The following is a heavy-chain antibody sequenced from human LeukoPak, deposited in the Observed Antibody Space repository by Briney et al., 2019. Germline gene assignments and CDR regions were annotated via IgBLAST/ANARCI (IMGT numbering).Heavy chain of an antibody. Sequence: SETLSLTCAVSGGSISSGGYSWSWIRQPPGKGLEWIGYIYHSGSTYHNPSLKSRVTISVDRSKNQFSLKLSSVTAADTAVYYCARGGDLFYGGNSGFFDYWGQGTLVTVSS. J-gene: IGHJ4*02. CDR3: ARGGDLFYGGNSGFFDY. CDR2: IYHSGST. CDR1: GGSISSGGYS. D-gene: IGHD2-21*02. V-gene: IGHV4-30-2*01.